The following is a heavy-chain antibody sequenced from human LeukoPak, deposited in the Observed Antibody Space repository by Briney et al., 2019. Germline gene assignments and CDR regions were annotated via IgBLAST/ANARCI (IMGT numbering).Heavy chain of an antibody. Sequence: ASVKVSCKASGYTFTSYGISWVRQAPGQGLEWMGWISAYNGNTNYAQKLQGRVTMTTDTSTSTAYMELRSLRSDDTAVYYCARVPGRYFDWLQGGSGWFDPWGQGTLVTVSS. D-gene: IGHD3-9*01. CDR2: ISAYNGNT. J-gene: IGHJ5*02. V-gene: IGHV1-18*01. CDR3: ARVPGRYFDWLQGGSGWFDP. CDR1: GYTFTSYG.